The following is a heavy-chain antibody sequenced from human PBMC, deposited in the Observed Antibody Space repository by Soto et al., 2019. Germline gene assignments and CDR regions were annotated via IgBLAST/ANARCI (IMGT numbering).Heavy chain of an antibody. CDR3: AKGGTSSRSTLDY. CDR2: ISGGATKT. J-gene: IGHJ4*02. CDR1: GFTFSSYA. V-gene: IGHV3-23*01. D-gene: IGHD6-13*01. Sequence: EVQLLESGGALVQPGGSLRLSCAASGFTFSSYAMTWVRQAPGKGLQWVSSISGGATKTYHADSVKGRFTISRDNSKSTLYLQMNSLRADDTAVYYCAKGGTSSRSTLDYWGQGTLVTVSS.